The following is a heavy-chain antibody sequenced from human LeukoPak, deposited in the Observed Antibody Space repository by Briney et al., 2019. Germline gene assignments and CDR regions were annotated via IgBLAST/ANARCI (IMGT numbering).Heavy chain of an antibody. J-gene: IGHJ4*02. CDR1: GFTFSSYS. D-gene: IGHD3-9*01. CDR3: ARTMYYDILTGYCDY. Sequence: GGSLRLSCAASGFTFSSYSMNWVRPAPGKGLEWVSYIGSSSSTIYYADSVKGRFTISRDNAKNSLYLQMNSLRDEDTAVYYCARTMYYDILTGYCDYWGQGTLVTVSS. CDR2: IGSSSSTI. V-gene: IGHV3-48*02.